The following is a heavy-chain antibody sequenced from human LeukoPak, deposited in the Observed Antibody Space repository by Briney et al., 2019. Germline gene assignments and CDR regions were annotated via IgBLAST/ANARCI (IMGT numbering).Heavy chain of an antibody. J-gene: IGHJ4*02. CDR1: GGSFIGYY. V-gene: IGHV4-34*01. CDR3: ARLEVGATPYLFDY. D-gene: IGHD1-26*01. CDR2: INHSVII. Sequence: SETLSLTSAVYGGSFIGYYWSWIRQPPGKGLEWVGEINHSVIINYNPSLKSRVTISVDTSNNQFSLKLRSVTAADTAVFYCARLEVGATPYLFDYWGQGTLVTVSS.